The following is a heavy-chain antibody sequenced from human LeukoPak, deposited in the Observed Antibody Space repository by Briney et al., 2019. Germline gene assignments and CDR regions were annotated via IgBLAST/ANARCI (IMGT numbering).Heavy chain of an antibody. J-gene: IGHJ6*02. CDR3: ARQMDGMDV. Sequence: SETLSLTCTVSGISISSYYWSWIRQPPGKGLEWIGYIYYSGSTNYNPSLKSRVTISVDTSKNQFSLKLSSVTAADTAVYYCARQMDGMDVWGQGTTVTVSS. D-gene: IGHD2-8*01. CDR1: GISISSYY. V-gene: IGHV4-59*08. CDR2: IYYSGST.